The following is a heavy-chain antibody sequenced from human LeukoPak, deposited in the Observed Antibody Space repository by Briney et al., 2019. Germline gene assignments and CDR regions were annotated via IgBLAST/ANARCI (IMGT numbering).Heavy chain of an antibody. CDR2: ISYSGGT. CDR1: GGSINNYC. CDR3: ARDAWSAYGHNYFQH. D-gene: IGHD5-24*01. V-gene: IGHV4-59*01. J-gene: IGHJ1*01. Sequence: SETLSLTCTVSGGSINNYCWNWIRQPPGKGLEWFGYISYSGGTNYNPSLKSRVIISVDTSKKQFSLKLTSVTAADTAVYYCARDAWSAYGHNYFQHWGQGTLVTVSS.